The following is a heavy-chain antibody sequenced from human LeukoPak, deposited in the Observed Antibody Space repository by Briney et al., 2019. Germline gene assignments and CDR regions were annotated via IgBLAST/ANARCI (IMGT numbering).Heavy chain of an antibody. CDR1: GGSIKTINTYY. V-gene: IGHV4-61*03. CDR3: AKMTTVITHFDY. J-gene: IGHJ4*02. CDR2: VSDSGST. Sequence: SETLSLTCTVSGGSIKTINTYYWHWIRHPPGKGLEWIGYVSDSGSTNSNPSLKSRVTLPVDTSENHLSLKLRSVTAADTAVYYCAKMTTVITHFDYWGQGTLVTVSS. D-gene: IGHD4-17*01.